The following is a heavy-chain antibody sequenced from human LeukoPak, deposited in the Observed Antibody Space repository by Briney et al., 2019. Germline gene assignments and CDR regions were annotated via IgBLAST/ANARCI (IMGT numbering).Heavy chain of an antibody. CDR3: AKAPLVVVATAIPSGFDY. CDR1: GITFSSYA. D-gene: IGHD2-21*02. Sequence: GGSLRLYCAASGITFSSYAMSWVRQAPGKGLEWVSAISGSGGSTYYADSVKGRFTISRDNSKNTLYLRMYSLRAADTAVYYCAKAPLVVVATAIPSGFDYWGQGTLVTVFS. CDR2: ISGSGGST. J-gene: IGHJ4*02. V-gene: IGHV3-23*01.